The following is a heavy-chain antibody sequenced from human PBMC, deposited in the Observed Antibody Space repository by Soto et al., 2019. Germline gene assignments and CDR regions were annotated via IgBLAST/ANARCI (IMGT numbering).Heavy chain of an antibody. CDR2: ISYDGSNK. J-gene: IGHJ4*02. Sequence: GGSLRLSCAASGFTFSSYGMHWVRQAPGKGLEWVAVISYDGSNKYYADSVKGRFTISRDNSKNTVYLQMNSLRGEDTGIYYCAGFYVAAGAAPLEYWGQGTLVTVSS. CDR1: GFTFSSYG. V-gene: IGHV3-30*03. D-gene: IGHD1-26*01. CDR3: AGFYVAAGAAPLEY.